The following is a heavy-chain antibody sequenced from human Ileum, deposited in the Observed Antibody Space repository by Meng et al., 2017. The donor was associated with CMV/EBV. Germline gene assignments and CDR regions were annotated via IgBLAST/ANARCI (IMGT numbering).Heavy chain of an antibody. CDR1: GFTFNNAW. V-gene: IGHV3-15*04. Sequence: GESLKISCATSGFTFNNAWVNWVRQAPGKGLEWVGRIEPRSFGGKSFYSAPVEGRFTISKDVSNSTFYLLMNGLRTDDTAVYYCTTDGDDSGSSGHFWGQGTLVTVSS. CDR3: TTDGDDSGSSGHF. CDR2: IEPRSFGGKS. D-gene: IGHD6-6*01. J-gene: IGHJ4*02.